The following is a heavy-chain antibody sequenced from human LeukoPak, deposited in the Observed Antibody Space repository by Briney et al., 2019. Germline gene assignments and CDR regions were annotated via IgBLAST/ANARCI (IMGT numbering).Heavy chain of an antibody. J-gene: IGHJ3*02. Sequence: GGSLRLSCAASGFTFSSYGVSWVRQAPGKGLEWVSGNGRGGSTYYADSVKGRFTISRDNSKNTLYLQMDSLRAEDTAVYYCAKGGIVHPFDIWGQGTMVAVSS. CDR3: AKGGIVHPFDI. CDR1: GFTFSSYG. CDR2: NGRGGST. V-gene: IGHV3-23*01. D-gene: IGHD1-26*01.